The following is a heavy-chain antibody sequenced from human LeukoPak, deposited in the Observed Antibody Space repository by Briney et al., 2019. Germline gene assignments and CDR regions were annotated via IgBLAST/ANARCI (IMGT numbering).Heavy chain of an antibody. J-gene: IGHJ6*02. Sequence: GASVKVSCKASGYTFTSYGISWVRQAPGQGLEWMGWISAYNGNTNYAQKLQGRVTMTTDTSTSTAYMELRSLRSDDTAVYYCARDRTIFGVVIFGMDVWGQGTMVTVSS. V-gene: IGHV1-18*01. CDR1: GYTFTSYG. D-gene: IGHD3-3*01. CDR2: ISAYNGNT. CDR3: ARDRTIFGVVIFGMDV.